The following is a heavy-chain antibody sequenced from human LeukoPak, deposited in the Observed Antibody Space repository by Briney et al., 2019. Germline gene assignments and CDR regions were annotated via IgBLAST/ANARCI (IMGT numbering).Heavy chain of an antibody. CDR3: ASGGAITMVRGVITYFDY. V-gene: IGHV4-34*01. J-gene: IGHJ4*02. CDR2: INHSGST. Sequence: SETLSLTCAVYGGSFSGYYWSWIRQPPGKGLEWMGEINHSGSTNYNPSLKSRVTISVDTSKNQFSLKQSSVHDADTAVYYCASGGAITMVRGVITYFDYWGQGTLVTVSS. CDR1: GGSFSGYY. D-gene: IGHD3-10*01.